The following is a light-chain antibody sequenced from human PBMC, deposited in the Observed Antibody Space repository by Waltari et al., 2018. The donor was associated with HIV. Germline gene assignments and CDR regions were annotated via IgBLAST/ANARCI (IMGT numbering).Light chain of an antibody. J-gene: IGLJ2*01. Sequence: QSALTQPPSASGSPGQSVTISCTGTSSDIGAYNYVAWYQQYPGKAPKLMIYDVTKRPSGVPGRFSGSKSGNTASLTVSGLQSEDEADYYCASHAGSKDVFGGGTKLTVL. CDR2: DVT. V-gene: IGLV2-8*01. CDR1: SSDIGAYNY. CDR3: ASHAGSKDV.